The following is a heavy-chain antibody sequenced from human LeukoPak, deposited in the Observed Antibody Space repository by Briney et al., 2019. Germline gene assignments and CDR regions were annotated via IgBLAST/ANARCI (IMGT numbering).Heavy chain of an antibody. D-gene: IGHD1-26*01. V-gene: IGHV3-48*03. Sequence: GGSLRLSCAASGFTFSSYEMNWVRQAPAKGLEWVSYISSSGSPIYYADSVKGRFTISRDNAKNSLYLQMNSLRAEDTAVYYCARDAVRSGEFDHWGQGTLVTVSS. CDR1: GFTFSSYE. J-gene: IGHJ4*02. CDR3: ARDAVRSGEFDH. CDR2: ISSSGSPI.